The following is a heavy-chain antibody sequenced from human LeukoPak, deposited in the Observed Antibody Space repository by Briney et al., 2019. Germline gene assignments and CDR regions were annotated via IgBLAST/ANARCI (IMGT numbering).Heavy chain of an antibody. CDR3: ARSTTYVDTAMVTGGYYYYYMDV. Sequence: GASVKVSCKASGYTFTGYYMHWVRQAPGQGLEWMGWINPNSGGTNYAQKLQGRVTMTTDTSTSTAYMELRSLRSDDTAVYYCARSTTYVDTAMVTGGYYYYYMDVWGKGTTVTVSS. J-gene: IGHJ6*03. D-gene: IGHD5-18*01. V-gene: IGHV1-2*02. CDR2: INPNSGGT. CDR1: GYTFTGYY.